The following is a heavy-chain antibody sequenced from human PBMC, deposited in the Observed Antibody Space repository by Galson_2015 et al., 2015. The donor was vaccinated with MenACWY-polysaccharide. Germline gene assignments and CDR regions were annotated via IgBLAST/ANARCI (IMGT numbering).Heavy chain of an antibody. CDR2: MNPNSGNT. V-gene: IGHV1-8*01. J-gene: IGHJ4*02. CDR1: GYKFTSYD. Sequence: SVKVSCKASGYKFTSYDINWVRQATGQGLEWMGWMNPNSGNTGYAQKFQGRVTMTCSSAMSTAFMELSSLRSEDTAVYYCARIIARKYTFADSWGQGTLVTVSS. CDR3: ARIIARKYTFADS. D-gene: IGHD2-21*01.